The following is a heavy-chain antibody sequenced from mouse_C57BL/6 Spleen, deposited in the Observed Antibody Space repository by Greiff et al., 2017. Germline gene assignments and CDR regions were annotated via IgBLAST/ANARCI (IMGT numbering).Heavy chain of an antibody. D-gene: IGHD3-3*01. V-gene: IGHV6-3*01. CDR3: TRGWEYFDY. CDR2: IRLKSDNYAT. Sequence: EVKVEESGGGLVQPGGSMKLSCVASGFTFSNYWMNWVRQSPEKGLEWVAQIRLKSDNYATPYAESVKGRFTISRDDSKSSVYLQMNNVRAEDTGIYYCTRGWEYFDYWGQGTTLTVSS. J-gene: IGHJ2*01. CDR1: GFTFSNYW.